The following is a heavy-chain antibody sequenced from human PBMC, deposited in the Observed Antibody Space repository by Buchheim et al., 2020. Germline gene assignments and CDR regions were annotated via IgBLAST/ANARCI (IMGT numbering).Heavy chain of an antibody. D-gene: IGHD2-8*01. Sequence: EVQLVQSGAEVKKPGESLRISCKGSGYSFTSYWISWVRQMPGKGLEWMGRIDPSDSYTNYSPSFQGHVTISADKSISTAYLQWSSLKASDTAMYYCARYQIGYCTNGVCYGDDWFDPWGQGTL. CDR2: IDPSDSYT. V-gene: IGHV5-10-1*03. CDR1: GYSFTSYW. J-gene: IGHJ5*02. CDR3: ARYQIGYCTNGVCYGDDWFDP.